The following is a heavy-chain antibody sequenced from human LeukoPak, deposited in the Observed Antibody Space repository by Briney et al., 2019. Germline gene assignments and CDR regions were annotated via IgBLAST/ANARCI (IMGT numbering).Heavy chain of an antibody. CDR1: GLSFNSCG. CDR3: AKGSGGSGSFYNHFDC. V-gene: IGHV3-30*18. J-gene: IGHJ4*02. CDR2: ISSDGSNK. Sequence: PGRSLRLSCAASGLSFNSCGMHWVRQAPGKGLEWVAVISSDGSNKYYADSLKGRFTISRDNSKNTLSLQMNSLRTEDTAVFYCAKGSGGSGSFYNHFDCWGQGTLVTVSS. D-gene: IGHD3-10*01.